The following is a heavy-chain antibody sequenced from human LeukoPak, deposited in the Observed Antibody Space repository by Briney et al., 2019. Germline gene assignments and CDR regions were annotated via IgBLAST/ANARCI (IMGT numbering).Heavy chain of an antibody. J-gene: IGHJ1*01. Sequence: SQTLSLTCAISGDSVSSNSATWNWLRQSPSRGLEWLGRTYYRSKWYKYYAVSVKGRITINPDTSKNQISLQLNSVTPEDTAVYYCARGPSYFQHWGQGTLVTVSS. CDR1: GDSVSSNSAT. CDR2: TYYRSKWYK. V-gene: IGHV6-1*01. CDR3: ARGPSYFQH.